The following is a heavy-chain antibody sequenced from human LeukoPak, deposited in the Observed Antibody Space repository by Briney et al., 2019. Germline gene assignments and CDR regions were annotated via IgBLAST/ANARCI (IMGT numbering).Heavy chain of an antibody. D-gene: IGHD2/OR15-2a*01. CDR2: ISSSGSTI. V-gene: IGHV3-48*03. Sequence: GGSLRLSCAASGFTFSSYEMNWVRQAPGKGLEWVSYISSSGSTIYYADSVKGRFAISRDNAKNSLYLQMNSLRAEDTAVYYCARAFPYYYYGMDVWGQGTTVTVSS. J-gene: IGHJ6*02. CDR3: ARAFPYYYYGMDV. CDR1: GFTFSSYE.